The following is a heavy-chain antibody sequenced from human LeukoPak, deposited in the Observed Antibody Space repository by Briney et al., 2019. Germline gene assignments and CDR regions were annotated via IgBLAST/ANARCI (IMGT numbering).Heavy chain of an antibody. V-gene: IGHV1-18*01. J-gene: IGHJ4*02. CDR2: ISTYNGNA. CDR3: ARGGDYYDSSGYPFDY. D-gene: IGHD3-22*01. CDR1: GYTFPING. Sequence: ASVKVSCKASGYTFPINGISWVRQAPGQGLEWMGWISTYNGNANYAQKLQGRVTMTTDTSTSTAYMELRSLRSDDTAVYYCARGGDYYDSSGYPFDYWGQGTLVTVSS.